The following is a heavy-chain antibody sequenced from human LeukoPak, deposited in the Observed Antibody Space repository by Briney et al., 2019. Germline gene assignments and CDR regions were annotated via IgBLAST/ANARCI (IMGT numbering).Heavy chain of an antibody. CDR3: ARVLYSGYGASFDP. D-gene: IGHD5-12*01. CDR1: GFTFSSYA. CDR2: ISGSGGST. V-gene: IGHV3-23*01. J-gene: IGHJ5*02. Sequence: PGGSLRLSCAASGFTFSSYAMSWVRQAPGKGLEWVSAISGSGGSTYYADSVKGRFTISRDNAKNSLYLQMNSLRAEDTAVYYCARVLYSGYGASFDPWGQGTLVTVSS.